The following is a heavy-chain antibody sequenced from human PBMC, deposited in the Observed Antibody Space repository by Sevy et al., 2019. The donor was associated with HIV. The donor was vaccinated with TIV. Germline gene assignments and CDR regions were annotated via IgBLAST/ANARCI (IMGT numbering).Heavy chain of an antibody. V-gene: IGHV3-7*01. CDR3: AKSYFGSGTSYGMDL. CDR1: GFTFRNFW. CDR2: IRQDGSEK. Sequence: GGSLRLSCAVSGFTFRNFWMSWVRQAPGKGLEWVANIRQDGSEKYYVDSLRGRFTISRDNAKNSLFLQLNSLRADDTGIYYWAKSYFGSGTSYGMDLWGRGTTVTVSS. D-gene: IGHD3-10*01. J-gene: IGHJ6*02.